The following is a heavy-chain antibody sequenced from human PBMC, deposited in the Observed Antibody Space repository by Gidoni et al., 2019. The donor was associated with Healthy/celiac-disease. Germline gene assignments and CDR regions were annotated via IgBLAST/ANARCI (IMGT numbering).Heavy chain of an antibody. D-gene: IGHD3-3*01. CDR2: ISSSSSYI. CDR1: GFNFRSYS. V-gene: IGHV3-21*01. Sequence: EVQLVESGGGLVKPGGSLRLSCAASGFNFRSYSMNWVRQAPGKGLEWVSSISSSSSYIYYADSVKGRFTISRDNAKNSLYLQMNSLRAEDTAVYYCAREPTIFGVETYYYYYYYMDVWGKGTTVTVSS. J-gene: IGHJ6*03. CDR3: AREPTIFGVETYYYYYYYMDV.